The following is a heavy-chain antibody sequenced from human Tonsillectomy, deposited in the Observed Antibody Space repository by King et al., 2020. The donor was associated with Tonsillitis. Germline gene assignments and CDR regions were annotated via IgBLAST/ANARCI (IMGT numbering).Heavy chain of an antibody. CDR1: GGSISSYY. J-gene: IGHJ3*02. CDR3: ATGGGHRWACDI. D-gene: IGHD3-16*01. V-gene: IGHV4-59*01. CDR2: IYYSGST. Sequence: QLQESGPGLVKPSETLSLTCTVSGGSISSYYWSWIRQPPGKGLEWIGYIYYSGSTNYNPSLKSRVTISVDTSKNQFSLKRSSVTAADTAVYYCATGGGHRWACDIWGQGTMVTVSS.